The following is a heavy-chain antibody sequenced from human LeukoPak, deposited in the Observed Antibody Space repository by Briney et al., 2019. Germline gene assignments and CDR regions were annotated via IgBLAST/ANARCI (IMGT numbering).Heavy chain of an antibody. CDR3: AVKQQLHDAFDI. V-gene: IGHV4-59*01. CDR2: IYYSGTT. J-gene: IGHJ3*02. CDR1: GGSINNYY. Sequence: PSETLSLTCTVSGGSINNYYWSWLRQPPGKGLEWIGYIYYSGTTNYNPSLKSRVTISVDTSKNQFSLKVNSVTAADTAMYYCAVKQQLHDAFDIWGQGTMVTVSS. D-gene: IGHD6-13*01.